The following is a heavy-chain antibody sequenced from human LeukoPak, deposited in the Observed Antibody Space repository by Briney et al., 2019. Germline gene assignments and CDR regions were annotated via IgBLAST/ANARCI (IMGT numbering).Heavy chain of an antibody. V-gene: IGHV1-2*02. D-gene: IGHD4-23*01. J-gene: IGHJ4*02. CDR1: GYTFTGNY. CDR3: ARLPNGGNSRVLGY. CDR2: INPNSGGT. Sequence: ASVKVSCKASGYTFTGNYIHWVRQAPGQGLEWMGWINPNSGGTNYAQKFQGRVTMTRDTSISTAYMELSRLRSDDTAVYYCARLPNGGNSRVLGYWGQGTLVTVSS.